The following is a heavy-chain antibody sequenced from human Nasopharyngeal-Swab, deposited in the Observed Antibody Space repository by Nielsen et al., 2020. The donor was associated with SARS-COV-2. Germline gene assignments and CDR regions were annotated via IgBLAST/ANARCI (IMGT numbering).Heavy chain of an antibody. CDR2: INPSGGST. Sequence: WVRQAPGQGLEWMGIINPSGGSTSYAQKFQGRVTMTRDTSTSTVYMELSSLRSEDTAVYYCARARKAIYYYGSGSYYKGGVNPFDPWGQGTLVTVSS. J-gene: IGHJ5*02. CDR3: ARARKAIYYYGSGSYYKGGVNPFDP. D-gene: IGHD3-10*01. V-gene: IGHV1-46*01.